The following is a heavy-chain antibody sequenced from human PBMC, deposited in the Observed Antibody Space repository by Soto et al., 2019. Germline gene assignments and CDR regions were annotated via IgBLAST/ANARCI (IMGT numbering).Heavy chain of an antibody. CDR1: GYTFTSYG. J-gene: IGHJ5*02. CDR3: ARVCEGDWKSRWFDP. D-gene: IGHD2-21*02. CDR2: ISAYNGNT. V-gene: IGHV1-18*01. Sequence: QVPLVQSGAEVKKPGASVKVSCKASGYTFTSYGISWVRQAPGQGLEWMGWISAYNGNTNYAQKLQGRVTMTTDTSTSIAFMELMSLRSDDTAVYYCARVCEGDWKSRWFDPWGQGTLVTVSS.